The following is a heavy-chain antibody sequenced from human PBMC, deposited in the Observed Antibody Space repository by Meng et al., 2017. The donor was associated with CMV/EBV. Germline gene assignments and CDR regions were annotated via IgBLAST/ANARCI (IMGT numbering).Heavy chain of an antibody. CDR1: GFTFSNAW. V-gene: IGHV3-15*05. D-gene: IGHD6-13*01. CDR2: IKSKTDGGTT. CDR3: AKGGPSPIAAVGLVDY. Sequence: GESLKISCAASGFTFSNAWMSWVRQAPGKGLEWVGRIKSKTDGGTTDYAAPVKGRFTISRDDSKNTLYLQMNSLRAEDTALYYCAKGGPSPIAAVGLVDYWGQGTLVTVSS. J-gene: IGHJ4*02.